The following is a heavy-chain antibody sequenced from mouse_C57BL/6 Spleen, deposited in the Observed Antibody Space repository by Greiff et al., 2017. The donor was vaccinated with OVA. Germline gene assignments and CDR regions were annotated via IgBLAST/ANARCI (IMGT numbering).Heavy chain of an antibody. CDR1: GFNIKDDY. CDR2: IDPENGDT. V-gene: IGHV14-4*01. Sequence: EVQLQQSGAELVRPGASVKLSCTASGFNIKDDYMYWVKQRPEQGLEWIGWIDPENGDTEYASKFQGKATITADTSSNTAYLQLSSLTSEDTAVYYCTTEWRGHWGQGTLVTVSA. CDR3: TTEWRGH. J-gene: IGHJ3*01.